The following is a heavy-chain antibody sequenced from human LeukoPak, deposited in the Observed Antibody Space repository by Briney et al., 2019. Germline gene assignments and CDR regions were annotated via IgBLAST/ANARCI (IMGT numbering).Heavy chain of an antibody. D-gene: IGHD2-21*02. CDR2: IWYDGSNK. CDR3: AEWNCGGDCYYGY. Sequence: GGSLRLSCAASGFTFSSYGMHWVRQAPGKGLEWVAVIWYDGSNKYYAGSVKGRFTISRDNSKNTLYLQMNSLRAEDTAVYYCAEWNCGGDCYYGYWGQGTLVTVSS. J-gene: IGHJ4*02. CDR1: GFTFSSYG. V-gene: IGHV3-33*01.